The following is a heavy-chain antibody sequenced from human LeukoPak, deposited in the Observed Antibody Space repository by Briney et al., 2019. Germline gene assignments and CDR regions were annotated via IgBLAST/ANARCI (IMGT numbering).Heavy chain of an antibody. CDR1: GGTFSSYA. J-gene: IGHJ4*02. D-gene: IGHD3-22*01. V-gene: IGHV1-69*01. CDR3: ARGGDSSGYYYTFDY. CDR2: IIPIFGTA. Sequence: SVKVSCKASGGTFSSYAISWVRQAPGQGLEWMGGIIPIFGTANYAQKFQGRVTITADESTSTAYMELRSLRSEDTAVYYCARGGDSSGYYYTFDYWGQGTLVTVSS.